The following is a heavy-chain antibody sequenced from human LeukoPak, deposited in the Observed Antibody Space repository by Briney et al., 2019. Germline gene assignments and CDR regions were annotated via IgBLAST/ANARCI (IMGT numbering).Heavy chain of an antibody. V-gene: IGHV3-23*01. J-gene: IGHJ4*02. CDR2: ISGSGGST. D-gene: IGHD2-2*01. CDR1: GFTFSSYA. Sequence: GGSLRLSCAASGFTFSSYAVSWGRQAPGKGLEWGSAISGSGGSTSYADSVKGRFTISRDNSKNTLYLQMTTLRAEDTAVYYCASVRQDIVVVPAAMETYWGQGTLVTVSS. CDR3: ASVRQDIVVVPAAMETY.